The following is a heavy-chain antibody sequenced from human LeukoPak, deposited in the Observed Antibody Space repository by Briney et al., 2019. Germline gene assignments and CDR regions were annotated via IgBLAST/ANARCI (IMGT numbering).Heavy chain of an antibody. D-gene: IGHD2-15*01. J-gene: IGHJ6*02. CDR3: ARRSAAGHYYYGMDV. CDR2: IYYSGST. Sequence: SETLSLTCTVSGGSISSYYWSWIRQPPGKGLEWIGYIYYSGSTNYNPYVKSRVTISVDTSKTQFSLKLSSVTAADTAVYYCARRSAAGHYYYGMDVWGQGTTVTVSS. CDR1: GGSISSYY. V-gene: IGHV4-59*08.